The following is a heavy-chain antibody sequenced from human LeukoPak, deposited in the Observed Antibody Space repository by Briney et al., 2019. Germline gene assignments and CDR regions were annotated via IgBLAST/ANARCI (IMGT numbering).Heavy chain of an antibody. CDR3: ARGARLGELSFTYYFDY. J-gene: IGHJ4*02. V-gene: IGHV4-4*07. CDR2: IYTSGST. CDR1: GGSISSYY. D-gene: IGHD3-16*02. Sequence: SETLSLTCTVSGGSISSYYWSWIRQPAGKGLEWIGRIYTSGSTNYNPSLKSRVTMSVDTSKNQFSLKLSPVTAADTAVYYCARGARLGELSFTYYFDYWGQGTLVTVSS.